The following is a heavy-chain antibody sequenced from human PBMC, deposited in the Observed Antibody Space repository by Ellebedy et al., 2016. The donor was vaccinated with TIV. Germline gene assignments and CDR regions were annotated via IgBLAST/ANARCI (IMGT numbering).Heavy chain of an antibody. CDR1: CFRISNYA. D-gene: IGHD5-12*01. CDR2: IWYDGTNK. CDR3: AKDGGNSGYDRYGMDV. V-gene: IGHV3-30*02. J-gene: IGHJ6*02. Sequence: GESLKISCAASCFRISNYAMHWVRQAPGKGLEWAAVIWYDGTNKYYADSLKGRFTISSDTSKNTLYLQMNSLRTEDTAVYYCAKDGGNSGYDRYGMDVWGQGTTVTVSS.